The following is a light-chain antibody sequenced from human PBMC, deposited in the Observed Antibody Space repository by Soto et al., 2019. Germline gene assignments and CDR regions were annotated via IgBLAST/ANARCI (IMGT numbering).Light chain of an antibody. Sequence: DIQMTQSPSTLSASVGDRVTITCRASQSISSWLAGYQQKPGKAPKLLIYKASSLESGVPSRFSGSGSGTEFTLTISSLQPDDFATYYCQQYNSYCTFGQGTKVEI. CDR3: QQYNSYCT. J-gene: IGKJ1*01. CDR1: QSISSW. V-gene: IGKV1-5*03. CDR2: KAS.